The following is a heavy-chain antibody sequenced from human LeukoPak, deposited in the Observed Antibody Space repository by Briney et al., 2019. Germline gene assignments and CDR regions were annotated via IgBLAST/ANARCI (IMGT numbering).Heavy chain of an antibody. V-gene: IGHV4-59*01. CDR1: GGSISSYY. CDR3: ARGYGSGSYSLNYYYYYMDV. CDR2: IYYSGST. Sequence: KSSETLSLTCTVSGGSISSYYWSWIRQPPGKGLEWIGYIYYSGSTNYNPSLKSRVTISVDTSKNQFSLKLSSVTTADTAVYYCARGYGSGSYSLNYYYYYMDVWGKGTTVTVSS. J-gene: IGHJ6*03. D-gene: IGHD3-10*01.